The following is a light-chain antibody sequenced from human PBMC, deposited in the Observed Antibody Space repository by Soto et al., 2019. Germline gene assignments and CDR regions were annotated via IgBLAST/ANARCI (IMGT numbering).Light chain of an antibody. CDR2: DAS. CDR3: QQSYSTPIT. J-gene: IGKJ5*01. V-gene: IGKV3-11*01. CDR1: QSVRTF. Sequence: EVLMTQSPATLSLSPGETATLSCRASQSVRTFLAWYQQKPGQTPRLLIYDASSRATGIPARFSGSGSGTDFTLTISSLQPEDFATYYCQQSYSTPITFGQGTRLEIK.